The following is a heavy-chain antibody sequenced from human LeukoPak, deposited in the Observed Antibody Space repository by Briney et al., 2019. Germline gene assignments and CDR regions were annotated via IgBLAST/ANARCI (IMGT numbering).Heavy chain of an antibody. J-gene: IGHJ3*02. V-gene: IGHV3-74*01. CDR1: GVTFSSYW. D-gene: IGHD6-13*01. CDR3: ARDGVAAAANDAFDI. CDR2: INSDGSST. Sequence: PGGSLRLSCAASGVTFSSYWMHWVRQAPGKGLVWVSRINSDGSSTSYADSVKGRFTISRDNAKNTLYLQMNSLRAEDTAVYYCARDGVAAAANDAFDIWGQGTMVTVSS.